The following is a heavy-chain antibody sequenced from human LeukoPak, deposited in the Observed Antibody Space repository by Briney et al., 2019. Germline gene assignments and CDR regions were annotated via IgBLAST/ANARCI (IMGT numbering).Heavy chain of an antibody. V-gene: IGHV3-48*01. J-gene: IGHJ4*02. CDR3: ARGFAGIEVDY. CDR1: GFTFSSYS. Sequence: PGGSLRLSCAASGFTFSSYSMNWVRQAPGKGLEWVSYISSSSSTIYYADSVKGRFTISRDNAKNSLYLQMNSLRAEDTAVYYCARGFAGIEVDYWGQGTLVTVSS. D-gene: IGHD6-13*01. CDR2: ISSSSSTI.